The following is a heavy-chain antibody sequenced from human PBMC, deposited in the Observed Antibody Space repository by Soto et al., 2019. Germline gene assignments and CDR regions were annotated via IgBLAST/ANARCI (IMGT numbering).Heavy chain of an antibody. Sequence: QVQLVQSGAEVKKPGASVKVSCKASGYTFTSYGISRVRQAPGQGLEWMGWISAYNGNTNYAQKLQGRVTMTTDTSTSTAYMELRSLRSDDTAVYYCARDHTVTIVRGVRYYYYGMDVWGQGTTVTVSS. J-gene: IGHJ6*02. D-gene: IGHD3-10*01. CDR3: ARDHTVTIVRGVRYYYYGMDV. V-gene: IGHV1-18*01. CDR1: GYTFTSYG. CDR2: ISAYNGNT.